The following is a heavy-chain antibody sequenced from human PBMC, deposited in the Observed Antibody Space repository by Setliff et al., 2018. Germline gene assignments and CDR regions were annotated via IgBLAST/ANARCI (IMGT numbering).Heavy chain of an antibody. CDR3: ARLGAPASHDAFDI. CDR1: GYNFINYW. D-gene: IGHD6-25*01. V-gene: IGHV5-51*01. Sequence: PGESLKISCKGSGYNFINYWIGWVRQMPGKGLEWMGIIYPSDSDIRYSPSFQGQVTMSADKSINTAYLQWCSLKASDTAMYYCARLGAPASHDAFDIWGQGTMVTVSS. CDR2: IYPSDSDI. J-gene: IGHJ3*02.